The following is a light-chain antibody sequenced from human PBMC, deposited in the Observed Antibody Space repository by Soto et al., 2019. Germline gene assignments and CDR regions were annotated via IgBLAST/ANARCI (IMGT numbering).Light chain of an antibody. CDR3: QQRSNWPQWT. Sequence: EIVLTQSAATLTLSPGERATLSCRASQSVSSYLAWYQQKPGQAPRLLIYDASNRATGIPARFSGSGSGTDFTLTISSLEPEDFAVYYCQQRSNWPQWTFGQGTKV. V-gene: IGKV3-11*01. J-gene: IGKJ1*01. CDR1: QSVSSY. CDR2: DAS.